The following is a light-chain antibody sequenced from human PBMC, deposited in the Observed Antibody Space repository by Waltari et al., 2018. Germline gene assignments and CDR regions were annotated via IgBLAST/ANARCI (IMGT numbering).Light chain of an antibody. Sequence: EVVMTQSPATLSVSPGERATLSCRASQIGSTDLAWYQQRPGQGPRLLIYGTSTRATGVPARFSGSGSGTEFTLTISSLQSEDFAVYYCQQYGDRPPITFGQGTRLDIK. CDR1: QIGSTD. J-gene: IGKJ5*01. V-gene: IGKV3-15*01. CDR2: GTS. CDR3: QQYGDRPPIT.